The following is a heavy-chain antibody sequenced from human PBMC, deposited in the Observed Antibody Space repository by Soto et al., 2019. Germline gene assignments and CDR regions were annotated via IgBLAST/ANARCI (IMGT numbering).Heavy chain of an antibody. V-gene: IGHV4-59*01. Sequence: SETLSLSCTVSGGSISSSYWSWIRQPPGKGLEWIGYIYYSGSTNYNPSLKSRVTISIDTPKNQFSLKLSSMTAADTAVYFCARDLGSGWLYFQHWGQGTLVTVSS. CDR3: ARDLGSGWLYFQH. J-gene: IGHJ1*01. CDR2: IYYSGST. D-gene: IGHD6-19*01. CDR1: GGSISSSY.